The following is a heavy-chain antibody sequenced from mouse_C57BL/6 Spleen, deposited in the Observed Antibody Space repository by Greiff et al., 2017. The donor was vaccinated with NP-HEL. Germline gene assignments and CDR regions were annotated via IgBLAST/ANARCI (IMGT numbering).Heavy chain of an antibody. CDR2: IDPETGGT. CDR1: GYTFTDYE. D-gene: IGHD2-3*01. J-gene: IGHJ4*01. V-gene: IGHV1-15*01. Sequence: QVQLQQSGAELVRPGASVTLSCKASGYTFTDYEMHWVKQTPVHGLEWIGAIDPETGGTAYNQKFKGKAILTADKSSSTAYMELRSLTSEDSAVYYCTRRWLLRNYAMDYWGQGTSVTVSS. CDR3: TRRWLLRNYAMDY.